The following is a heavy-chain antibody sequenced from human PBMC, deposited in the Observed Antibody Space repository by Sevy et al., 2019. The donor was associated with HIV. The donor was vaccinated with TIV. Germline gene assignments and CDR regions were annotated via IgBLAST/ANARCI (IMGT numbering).Heavy chain of an antibody. Sequence: GGSLRLSCAASGFTFSSYSMNWVRQAPGKGLEWLSYISSSSSTIYYADSVKGRFTISRDNAKNSLYLQMNSLRDEDTAVYYCARDRGTHGIVGATGYWGQGTLVTVSS. CDR3: ARDRGTHGIVGATGY. J-gene: IGHJ4*02. CDR1: GFTFSSYS. CDR2: ISSSSSTI. D-gene: IGHD1-26*01. V-gene: IGHV3-48*02.